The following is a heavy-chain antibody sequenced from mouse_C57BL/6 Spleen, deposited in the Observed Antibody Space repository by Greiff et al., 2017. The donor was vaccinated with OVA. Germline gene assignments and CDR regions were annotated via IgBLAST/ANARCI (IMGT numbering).Heavy chain of an antibody. D-gene: IGHD1-1*01. J-gene: IGHJ2*01. CDR2: IYPGDGDT. V-gene: IGHV1-82*01. CDR1: GYAFSSSW. Sequence: VQLQQSRPELVKPGASVKISCKASGYAFSSSWMNWVKQRPGKGLEWIGRIYPGDGDTNYNGKFKGKATLTADKSSSTAYMQLSSLTSEDSAVYFCAREGYYGTYFDYWGQGTTLTVSS. CDR3: AREGYYGTYFDY.